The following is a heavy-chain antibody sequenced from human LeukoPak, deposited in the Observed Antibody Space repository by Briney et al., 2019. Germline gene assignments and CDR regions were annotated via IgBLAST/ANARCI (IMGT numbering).Heavy chain of an antibody. CDR2: INPNSGVT. Sequence: ASVKVSCKASGYTFRGFYIHWVRQAPGQGLEWMGWINPNSGVTNYAQKLQGRVTITRDTSIDTAYMQLSRLRSDDTAVYYCARDQGSGWSNWYFDLWGRGTLVTVSS. D-gene: IGHD6-19*01. J-gene: IGHJ2*01. CDR3: ARDQGSGWSNWYFDL. CDR1: GYTFRGFY. V-gene: IGHV1-2*02.